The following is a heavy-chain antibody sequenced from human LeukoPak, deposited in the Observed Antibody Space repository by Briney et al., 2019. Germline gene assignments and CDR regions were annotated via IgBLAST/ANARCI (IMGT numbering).Heavy chain of an antibody. J-gene: IGHJ5*02. D-gene: IGHD1-26*01. Sequence: SETLSLTCTVSGGSISSYYWSWIRQPPEKGLEWIGYIYYSGSTNYNPSLKSRVAISVDTSKNQFSLKLSSVTAADTAVYYCAGTVGATTNWFDPWGQGTLVTVSS. CDR3: AGTVGATTNWFDP. V-gene: IGHV4-59*08. CDR1: GGSISSYY. CDR2: IYYSGST.